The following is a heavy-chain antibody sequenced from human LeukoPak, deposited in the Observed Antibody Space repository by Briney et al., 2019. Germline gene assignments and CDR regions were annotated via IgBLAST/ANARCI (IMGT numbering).Heavy chain of an antibody. V-gene: IGHV1-69*02. Sequence: ASVKVSCKASGYTFTGYYMHWVRQAPGQGLEWMGRIIPILGIANYAQKFQGRVTITADKSTSTAYMELSSLRSEDTAVYYCTVSGASYFDYWGQGTLVTVSS. CDR1: GYTFTGYY. J-gene: IGHJ4*02. CDR2: IIPILGIA. D-gene: IGHD3-10*01. CDR3: TVSGASYFDY.